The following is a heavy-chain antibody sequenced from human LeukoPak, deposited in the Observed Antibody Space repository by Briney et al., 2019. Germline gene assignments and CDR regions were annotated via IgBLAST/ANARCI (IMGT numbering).Heavy chain of an antibody. CDR3: TRALSGVD. D-gene: IGHD1-26*01. CDR1: GFTFSNAW. Sequence: GSLRLSCAASGFTFSNAWMSWVRQAPGKGLEWVGRIKSTSDGGTTDYAAPVKRRFSISRDDYEKTVYLQMSSLKTEDTAVYYCTRALSGVDWGQGTLVTVSS. CDR2: IKSTSDGGTT. V-gene: IGHV3-15*05. J-gene: IGHJ4*02.